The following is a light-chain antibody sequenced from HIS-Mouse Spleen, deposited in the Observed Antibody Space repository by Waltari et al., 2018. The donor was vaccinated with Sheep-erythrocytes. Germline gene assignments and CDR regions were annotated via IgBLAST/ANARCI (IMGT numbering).Light chain of an antibody. CDR2: EGS. J-gene: IGLJ3*02. V-gene: IGLV2-23*01. Sequence: QSALTQPASVSGSPGQSLTLSCTGTSRDVGSYNLVSWYQQHPGKAPNLMIYEGSKRPSGVSNRFSGSKSGNTASLTISGLQAEDEADYYCCSYAGSSTPWVFGGGTKLTVL. CDR1: SRDVGSYNL. CDR3: CSYAGSSTPWV.